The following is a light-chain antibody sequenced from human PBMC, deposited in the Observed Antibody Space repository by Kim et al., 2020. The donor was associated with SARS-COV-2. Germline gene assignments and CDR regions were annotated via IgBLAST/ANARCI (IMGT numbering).Light chain of an antibody. J-gene: IGKJ5*01. Sequence: SPGERVTPPCRASQTLPSDYVAWYQQKPGQAPRLLIYEATTRATDVPDRFSGSGSGSDFTLTISSLLSEDFGIYYCQHYYGWPITFCRWTRLDI. V-gene: IGKV3-15*01. CDR1: QTLPSD. CDR3: QHYYGWPIT. CDR2: EAT.